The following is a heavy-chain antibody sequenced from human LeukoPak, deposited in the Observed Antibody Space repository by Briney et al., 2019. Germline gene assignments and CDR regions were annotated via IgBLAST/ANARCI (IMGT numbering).Heavy chain of an antibody. D-gene: IGHD4-11*01. CDR3: ASPYSNYAFDI. V-gene: IGHV3-11*01. Sequence: GGSLRLSCAASGFTFSDYYMSWIRQAPGKGLEWVSYISSSGSTIYYADSVKGRFTISRDNAKNSLYLQMNSLRAEDTAVYYCASPYSNYAFDIWGQGTMVTVSS. J-gene: IGHJ3*02. CDR2: ISSSGSTI. CDR1: GFTFSDYY.